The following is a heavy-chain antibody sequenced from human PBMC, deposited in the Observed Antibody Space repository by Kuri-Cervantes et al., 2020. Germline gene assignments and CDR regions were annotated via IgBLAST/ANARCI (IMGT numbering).Heavy chain of an antibody. D-gene: IGHD6-13*01. Sequence: LSLTCAASEFTFSRYAMHWVRQAPGEGLEWVARISYDGSDRYYADSVKGRFTISRDNSKNTLYLQMNSLRAEDTAVYYCAREASQQLVGKGYYYGMDVWGQGTTVTVSS. CDR3: AREASQQLVGKGYYYGMDV. J-gene: IGHJ6*02. V-gene: IGHV3-30-3*01. CDR1: EFTFSRYA. CDR2: ISYDGSDR.